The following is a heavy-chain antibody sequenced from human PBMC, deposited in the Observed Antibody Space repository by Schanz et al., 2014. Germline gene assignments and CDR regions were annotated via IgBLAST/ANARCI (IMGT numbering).Heavy chain of an antibody. CDR1: GFTLTSHF. Sequence: QLVQSGAEVKKPGASVKVSCKASGFTLTSHFMHWLRQAPGQGLEWMGLINPIDGSTTYVWGVHGRLTMTRDTSTTTFYMDLSPLRSEDTAVYYCARGSCTASGCYDAFDLWGQGTLVTVSS. CDR2: INPIDGST. D-gene: IGHD2-2*01. J-gene: IGHJ3*01. CDR3: ARGSCTASGCYDAFDL. V-gene: IGHV1-46*01.